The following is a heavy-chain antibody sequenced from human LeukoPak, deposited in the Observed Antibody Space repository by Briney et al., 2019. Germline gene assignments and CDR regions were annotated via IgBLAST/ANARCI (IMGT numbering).Heavy chain of an antibody. CDR3: TTENYDFWSGYYFRWFDP. CDR1: GFTFSNAW. D-gene: IGHD3-3*01. Sequence: GGSLRLSCAASGFTFSNAWMSWVRQAPGKGLEWVGRIKSKTDGGTTDYAAPVKGRFTISRDDSKNTLYLQMNSLKTEDTAVYYCTTENYDFWSGYYFRWFDPWGQGTLVTVSS. J-gene: IGHJ5*02. CDR2: IKSKTDGGTT. V-gene: IGHV3-15*01.